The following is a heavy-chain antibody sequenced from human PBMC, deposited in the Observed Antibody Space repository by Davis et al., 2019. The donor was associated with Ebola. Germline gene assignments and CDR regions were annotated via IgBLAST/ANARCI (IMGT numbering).Heavy chain of an antibody. D-gene: IGHD6-13*01. J-gene: IGHJ4*02. V-gene: IGHV4-39*01. CDR3: ARRLSSPYFDY. Sequence: MPSETLSPTCTVSGASISSYYWGWIRQPPGKGLEWIGSIYYSGSTCYNPSLKSRVTISVDTSKNQFSLNLRSMTAADTAVYYCARRLSSPYFDYWGQGILVTVSS. CDR1: GASISSYY. CDR2: IYYSGST.